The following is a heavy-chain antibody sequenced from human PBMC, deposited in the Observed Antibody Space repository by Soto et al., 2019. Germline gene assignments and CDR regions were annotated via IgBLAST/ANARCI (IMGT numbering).Heavy chain of an antibody. CDR1: GSNVSSNY. J-gene: IGHJ4*02. Sequence: EVQLVESGGGLVQPGGSLRLSCAAYGSNVSSNYMSWVRQAPGKGLEWVSVIYSGGSTYYADSVKGRFTISRDNSKNTLYLQMNRLRAEDTAVYYCANQRGGYDRDFDYWGQGTLVAVSS. CDR3: ANQRGGYDRDFDY. D-gene: IGHD5-12*01. CDR2: IYSGGST. V-gene: IGHV3-66*01.